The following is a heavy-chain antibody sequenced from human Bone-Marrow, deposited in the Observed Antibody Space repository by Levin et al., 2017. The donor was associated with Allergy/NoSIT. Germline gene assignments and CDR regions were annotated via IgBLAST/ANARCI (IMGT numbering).Heavy chain of an antibody. CDR1: GFTFSDYY. CDR3: AREVDWGCSSNSCYDS. CDR2: ISTSGYTI. J-gene: IGHJ4*02. Sequence: AGGSLRLSCAASGFTFSDYYMTWIRQAPGKGLEWVSYISTSGYTIYYADSVKGRFTVSRDNTKNSVFLQMNSLRAEDTAIYYCAREVDWGCSSNSCYDSWGQGTLVTVSS. D-gene: IGHD2-2*01. V-gene: IGHV3-11*01.